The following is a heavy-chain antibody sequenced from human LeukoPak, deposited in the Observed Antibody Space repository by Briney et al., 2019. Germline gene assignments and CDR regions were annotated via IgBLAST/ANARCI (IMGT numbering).Heavy chain of an antibody. CDR2: IYYSGST. CDR1: GGSISSYY. CDR3: ARTDYDILTGYYQFRFDY. J-gene: IGHJ4*02. V-gene: IGHV4-59*01. D-gene: IGHD3-9*01. Sequence: SETLSLTCTVSGGSISSYYWSWIRQPPGKGLGWIGYIYYSGSTNYNPSLKSRVTISVDTSKNQFSLNLNSVTAADTAVYYCARTDYDILTGYYQFRFDYWGQGTLVTVSS.